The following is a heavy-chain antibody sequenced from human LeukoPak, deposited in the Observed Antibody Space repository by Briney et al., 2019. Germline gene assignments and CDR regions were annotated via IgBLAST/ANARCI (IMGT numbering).Heavy chain of an antibody. D-gene: IGHD6-19*01. CDR3: AREGWGSGSKAFDY. V-gene: IGHV4-59*01. CDR2: IFYSGST. Sequence: SETLSLTCTVSGGSINNYYWSWIRQPPGKGLEWIGYIFYSGSTNYNPSLKSRVTISVDTSKNQFSLKLSSVTAADTAVYYCAREGWGSGSKAFDYWGQGTLVTVSS. J-gene: IGHJ4*02. CDR1: GGSINNYY.